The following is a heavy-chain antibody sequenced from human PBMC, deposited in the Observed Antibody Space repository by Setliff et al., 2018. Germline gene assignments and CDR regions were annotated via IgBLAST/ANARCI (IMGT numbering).Heavy chain of an antibody. CDR1: GFTFSNYG. J-gene: IGHJ4*02. V-gene: IGHV3-33*06. Sequence: GGSLRLSCVASGFTFSNYGMQWVRQAPGKGLEWVALIWNDGSTKFYGDSVKGRFTISRDNYENTLYLQMNSLRADDTAVYYCAKGGGEYWGQGTLVTVSS. D-gene: IGHD3-16*01. CDR2: IWNDGSTK. CDR3: AKGGGEY.